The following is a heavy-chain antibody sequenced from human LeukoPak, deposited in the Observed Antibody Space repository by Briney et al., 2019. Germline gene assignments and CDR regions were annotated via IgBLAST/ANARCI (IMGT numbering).Heavy chain of an antibody. CDR1: GFTFSSYW. CDR3: ARGGVSYFDY. V-gene: IGHV3-74*01. CDR2: INSDGSST. D-gene: IGHD3-3*01. J-gene: IGHJ4*02. Sequence: GGSLRLSCAASGFTFSSYWMHWVRQAPGKGLVWVSRINSDGSSTSYADSVKGRFTISRDNAKNSLYLQMRSLRDDDAAVYYCARGGVSYFDYWGQGTLVTVSS.